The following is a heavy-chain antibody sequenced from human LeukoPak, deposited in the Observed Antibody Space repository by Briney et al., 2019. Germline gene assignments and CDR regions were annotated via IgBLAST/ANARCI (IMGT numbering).Heavy chain of an antibody. CDR3: ARRAYSSGWYFFDY. CDR1: GFTFSDYY. Sequence: PGGSLSLSCAASGFTFSDYYMSWIRQAPGKGLEWVSYISSSGSTIYYADSVKGRFTISRDNAKNSLFLQMNSLRAEDTAVYYCARRAYSSGWYFFDYWGQGTLVTVSS. J-gene: IGHJ4*02. CDR2: ISSSGSTI. D-gene: IGHD6-19*01. V-gene: IGHV3-11*01.